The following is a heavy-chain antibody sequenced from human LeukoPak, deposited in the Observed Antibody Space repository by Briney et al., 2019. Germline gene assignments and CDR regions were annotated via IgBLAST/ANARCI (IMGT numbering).Heavy chain of an antibody. CDR1: GFTFSSYA. CDR2: ISGSGGST. J-gene: IGHJ4*02. D-gene: IGHD2/OR15-2a*01. Sequence: PGGSLRLSCAASGFTFSSYAMSWVRQAPGKGLEWVSAISGSGGSTYYADSVKGRFTISRDNAKNSLYLQMNSLRAEDTAVYYCARERVTTTSFDYWGQGVLVTVSS. CDR3: ARERVTTTSFDY. V-gene: IGHV3-23*01.